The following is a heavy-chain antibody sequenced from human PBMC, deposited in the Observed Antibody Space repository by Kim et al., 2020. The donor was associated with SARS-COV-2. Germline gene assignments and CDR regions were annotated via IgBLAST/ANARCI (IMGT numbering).Heavy chain of an antibody. Sequence: GGSLRLSCEASGFTFKNYWMSWVRQAPGKGPQWVALIKPDGSAKYYVDSVRGRVTISRDNAKGSLYLQMNSLRAEDTAVYYCAGHNNYLFDPWGQGTRVT. V-gene: IGHV3-7*03. CDR2: IKPDGSAK. CDR3: AGHNNYLFDP. CDR1: GFTFKNYW. J-gene: IGHJ5*02. D-gene: IGHD1-1*01.